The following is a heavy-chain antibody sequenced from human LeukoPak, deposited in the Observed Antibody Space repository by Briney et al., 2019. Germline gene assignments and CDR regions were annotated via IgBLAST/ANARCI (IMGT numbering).Heavy chain of an antibody. CDR1: GYTLTELS. CDR2: FDPEDGET. CDR3: ATIGEYDSRKFDY. D-gene: IGHD3-22*01. J-gene: IGHJ4*02. Sequence: ASVKVSCKVSGYTLTELSMHWVRQAPGKGLEWMGGFDPEDGETIYAQKFQGRVTMTEDTSTDTPYMELSSLRSEDTAVYYCATIGEYDSRKFDYWGQGTLVTVSS. V-gene: IGHV1-24*01.